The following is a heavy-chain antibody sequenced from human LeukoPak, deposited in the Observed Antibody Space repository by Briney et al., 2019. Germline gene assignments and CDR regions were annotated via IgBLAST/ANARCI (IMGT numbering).Heavy chain of an antibody. CDR2: FHPGGGSI. J-gene: IGHJ6*02. Sequence: GASVKVSCKASGYTFTSHLVHWVRQAPGQGLEWMGVFHPGGGSITYSQKFQGRVTLTRDTSSSTAYMDLRSLRSEDTAVYFCARQQEVTSDSYYYALDVWGQGTTVTVSS. CDR1: GYTFTSHL. D-gene: IGHD4-23*01. V-gene: IGHV1-46*01. CDR3: ARQQEVTSDSYYYALDV.